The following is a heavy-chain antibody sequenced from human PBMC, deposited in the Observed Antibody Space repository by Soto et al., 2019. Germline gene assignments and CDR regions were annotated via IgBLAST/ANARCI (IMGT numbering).Heavy chain of an antibody. CDR1: GGTFSSYA. CDR3: ASRASGSYYLLSYYYYGMDV. J-gene: IGHJ6*02. D-gene: IGHD3-10*01. CDR2: IIPIFGTA. Sequence: SVKVSCKASGGTFSSYAISWVRQAPGQGLEWMGGIIPIFGTANYAQKFQGRVTITADKSTSTAYMELSSLRSEDTAVYYCASRASGSYYLLSYYYYGMDVWGQGXTVTVYS. V-gene: IGHV1-69*06.